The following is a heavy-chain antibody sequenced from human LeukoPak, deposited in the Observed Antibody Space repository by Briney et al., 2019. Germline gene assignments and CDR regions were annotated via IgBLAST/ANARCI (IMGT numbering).Heavy chain of an antibody. CDR1: GFTFSSYA. CDR3: AKSGLNRFDY. CDR2: ISGSGRGGRT. Sequence: PGGSLRLSCAASGFTFSSYAMSWVRQAPGKGLEGVSGISGSGRGGRTYYADYVKRRFTISRDDSKNTLYLKMNSLRAGDAALYYCAKSGLNRFDYWGQGTLVTVSS. V-gene: IGHV3-23*01. D-gene: IGHD2-15*01. J-gene: IGHJ4*02.